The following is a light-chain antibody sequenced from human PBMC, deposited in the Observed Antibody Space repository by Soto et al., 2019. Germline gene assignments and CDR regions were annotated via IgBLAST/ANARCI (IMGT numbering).Light chain of an antibody. CDR3: QQSNSYPLT. J-gene: IGKJ4*01. V-gene: IGKV1-9*01. CDR1: QGIGSN. CDR2: GAS. Sequence: IQLTQSPSSLSASGGDRVTITCRASQGIGSNLAWYLQKPGEAPKLLVYGASTLQGVVPSRFSGSGSWTLFTLTITSLQPEDFATYFCQQSNSYPLTFGGGTKVEIK.